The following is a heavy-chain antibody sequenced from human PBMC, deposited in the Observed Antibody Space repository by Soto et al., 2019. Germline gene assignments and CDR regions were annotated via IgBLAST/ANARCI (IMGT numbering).Heavy chain of an antibody. CDR3: AREVYSSSWFYFDY. Sequence: ASVKVSCKASGYTFRSYGISWVRLAPGQGLEWMGWISAYNGNTDYVQKLQDRVSMTTDTSTSTAYMELRSLRSDDTAVYYCAREVYSSSWFYFDYWGQGTLVTVSS. CDR1: GYTFRSYG. CDR2: ISAYNGNT. V-gene: IGHV1-18*01. J-gene: IGHJ4*02. D-gene: IGHD6-13*01.